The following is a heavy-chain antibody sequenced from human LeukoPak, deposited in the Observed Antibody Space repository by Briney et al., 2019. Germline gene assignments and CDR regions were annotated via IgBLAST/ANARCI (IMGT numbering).Heavy chain of an antibody. Sequence: ASVKVSCKASGYTFTSYGISWVRQAPGQALEWMGWISAYNGNTNYAQKLQGRVTMTTDTSTSTAYMELRSLRSDDTAVYYCAFNYDSSGYYNYWGQGTLVTVSS. D-gene: IGHD3-22*01. CDR1: GYTFTSYG. CDR3: AFNYDSSGYYNY. J-gene: IGHJ4*02. CDR2: ISAYNGNT. V-gene: IGHV1-18*01.